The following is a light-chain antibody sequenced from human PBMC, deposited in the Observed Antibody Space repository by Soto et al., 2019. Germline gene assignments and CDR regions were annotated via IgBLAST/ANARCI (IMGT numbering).Light chain of an antibody. CDR3: QQYGSSPPIT. V-gene: IGKV3-20*01. CDR2: GAS. Sequence: EIVLTQSPGTLSLSPGERSTLSCRASQSVSSSYLAWYQQKPGQAPRLLIYGASSRATGIPDRFSGSGSGTAFTLTISRLEPEDFAVYYWQQYGSSPPITFGQGTRLEIK. CDR1: QSVSSSY. J-gene: IGKJ5*01.